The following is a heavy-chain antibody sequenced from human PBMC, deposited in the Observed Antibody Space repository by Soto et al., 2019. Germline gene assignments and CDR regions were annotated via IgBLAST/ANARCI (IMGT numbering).Heavy chain of an antibody. CDR1: GFTVSSNY. Sequence: GGSLRLSCAASGFTVSSNYMSWVRQAPGKGLEWVSVIYSGGSTYYADSVKGRFTISRDNSKNTLYLQMNSLRAEDTAVYYCANVQRNDGMAVWAQGTTVTVSS. CDR3: ANVQRNDGMAV. CDR2: IYSGGST. V-gene: IGHV3-53*01. D-gene: IGHD1-1*01. J-gene: IGHJ6*02.